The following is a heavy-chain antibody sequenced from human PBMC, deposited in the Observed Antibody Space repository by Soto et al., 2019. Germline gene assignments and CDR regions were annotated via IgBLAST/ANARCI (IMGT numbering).Heavy chain of an antibody. Sequence: QVQLVQSGAEVKKPGASVKVSCKASGYTFTSYYMHWVRQAPGQGLEWMGIINPSGGSTSYAQKFQGRVTMTRDTSTSTVYMELSCLRSEDTAVYYCARDEESSSAGWVFDYWGQGTLVTVSS. CDR3: ARDEESSSAGWVFDY. V-gene: IGHV1-46*01. CDR1: GYTFTSYY. D-gene: IGHD6-6*01. J-gene: IGHJ4*02. CDR2: INPSGGST.